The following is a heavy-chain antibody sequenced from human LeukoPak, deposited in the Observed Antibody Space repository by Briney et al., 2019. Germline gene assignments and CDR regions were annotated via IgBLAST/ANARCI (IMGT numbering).Heavy chain of an antibody. V-gene: IGHV3-30*04. Sequence: GGSLRLSCAASGFTFSGYTMHWVRQAPGKGLNWVAVISHDGINKYYADSVKGRFTISRDNAKNTLNLQMNSLRSEDTAVYYCATERYDSSGYYLGDYWGQGTLVTVSS. D-gene: IGHD3-22*01. J-gene: IGHJ4*02. CDR3: ATERYDSSGYYLGDY. CDR1: GFTFSGYT. CDR2: ISHDGINK.